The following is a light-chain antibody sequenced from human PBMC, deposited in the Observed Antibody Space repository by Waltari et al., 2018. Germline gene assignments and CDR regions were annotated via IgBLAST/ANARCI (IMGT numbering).Light chain of an antibody. CDR1: GSDVGGYNY. CDR3: SSYTSSSVV. CDR2: DVS. Sequence: QSALTQPASVSGSPGQSITISCTGTGSDVGGYNYVSWYQQHPGKAPKLMIYDVSKRPSGVSNRFSGSKSGNTASLTISGLQAEDEADYYCSSYTSSSVVFGGGTKLTVL. V-gene: IGLV2-14*01. J-gene: IGLJ2*01.